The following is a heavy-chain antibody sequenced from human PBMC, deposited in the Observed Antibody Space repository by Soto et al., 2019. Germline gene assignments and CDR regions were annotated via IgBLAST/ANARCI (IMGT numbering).Heavy chain of an antibody. J-gene: IGHJ4*02. CDR1: GFTFSSYA. D-gene: IGHD3-22*01. V-gene: IGHV3-23*01. CDR2: ISGSGGST. Sequence: GGSLRLSCVASGFTFSSYAMSWVRQAPGKGLEWVSAISGSGGSTYYADSVKGRFTISRDNSKNTLYLQMNSLRAEDTAVYYCARFDSYDSCGYPNWGQGTLVTVSS. CDR3: ARFDSYDSCGYPN.